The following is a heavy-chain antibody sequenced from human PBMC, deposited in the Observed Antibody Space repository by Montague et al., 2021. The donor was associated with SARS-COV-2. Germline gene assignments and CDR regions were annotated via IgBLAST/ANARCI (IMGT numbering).Heavy chain of an antibody. CDR1: GFSLSTSGMC. CDR2: IDWDDDK. V-gene: IGHV2-70*11. J-gene: IGHJ6*02. Sequence: PALVKPTQTLTLTCTFSGFSLSTSGMCVSWIRQPPEKALEWLARIDWDDDKYYSTSLKTRLTISKDTSKNQVVLTMTNMDPVDTATYYCARTAGTDYTGYYYYAMDVWGQGTTVTVSS. D-gene: IGHD3-10*01. CDR3: ARTAGTDYTGYYYYAMDV.